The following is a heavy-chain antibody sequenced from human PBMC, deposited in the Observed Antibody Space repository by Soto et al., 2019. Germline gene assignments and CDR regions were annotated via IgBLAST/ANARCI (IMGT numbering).Heavy chain of an antibody. CDR3: AREGRPDIVVVVAARDAFDI. Sequence: ASVQVSCKASGYTFTSYYLHWVRQAPGQGLEWMGIINPGGGSTSYAPKFQGRVTMTRDTSTSTVYMELSSLRSDDTAVYYSAREGRPDIVVVVAARDAFDIWAQGTMVTVSS. CDR1: GYTFTSYY. D-gene: IGHD2-15*01. J-gene: IGHJ3*02. CDR2: INPGGGST. V-gene: IGHV1-46*01.